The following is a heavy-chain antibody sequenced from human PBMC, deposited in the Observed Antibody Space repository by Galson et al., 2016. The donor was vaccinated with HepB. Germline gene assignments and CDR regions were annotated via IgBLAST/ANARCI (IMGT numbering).Heavy chain of an antibody. Sequence: SLRLSCATSGITFGDYGMSWVRQAPGKGPEWLGFIRSKAYGGTTEYAASVKGRFTISRDDSKSIAYLQMNSLRSEDTAVYYCSGSDLSVVVYTNWHFDLWGRGTLVTVSS. CDR2: IRSKAYGGTT. CDR3: SGSDLSVVVYTNWHFDL. V-gene: IGHV3-49*04. D-gene: IGHD3-22*01. CDR1: GITFGDYG. J-gene: IGHJ2*01.